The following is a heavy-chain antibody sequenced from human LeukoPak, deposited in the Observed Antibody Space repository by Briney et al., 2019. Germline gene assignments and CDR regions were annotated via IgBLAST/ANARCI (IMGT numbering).Heavy chain of an antibody. CDR2: ISSIGGGT. V-gene: IGHV3-64*01. J-gene: IGHJ4*02. Sequence: GGSLRLSCVASGFIFSSYAMNWVRQAPGKGLEYVSGISSIGGGTYYANSVKGRFTISRDNSKNTLYLQMGSLRVEDMALYYCATSRDAEKATLDYWGQGTLVTVSS. CDR3: ATSRDAEKATLDY. CDR1: GFIFSSYA. D-gene: IGHD5-24*01.